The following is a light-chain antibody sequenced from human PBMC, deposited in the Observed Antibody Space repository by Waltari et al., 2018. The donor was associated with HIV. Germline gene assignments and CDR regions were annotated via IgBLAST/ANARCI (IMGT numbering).Light chain of an antibody. CDR3: QQSFSAAIT. J-gene: IGKJ5*01. CDR1: QNINNY. Sequence: DIQMTQSPSSLSASVGDPVTITCRASQNINNYLNWYQQRPGKPPNLLIYGASSLQPGVPSRVSARASGANFTLTITRLQPEDFASYYCQQSFSAAITLGQGTHL. CDR2: GAS. V-gene: IGKV1-39*01.